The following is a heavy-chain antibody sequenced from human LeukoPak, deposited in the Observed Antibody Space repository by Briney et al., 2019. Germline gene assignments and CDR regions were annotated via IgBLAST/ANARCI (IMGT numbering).Heavy chain of an antibody. CDR1: GFTFSGFW. D-gene: IGHD6-6*01. V-gene: IGHV3-7*03. Sequence: GGSLRLSCAVSGFTFSGFWMSWSRQAPGKGLEWVASINSDGSERYYADAVKGRFTISRDNAKNSLYLQINSLRAEDTAVYYCARSSYSSSSSVWGQGTMVTVSS. J-gene: IGHJ3*01. CDR2: INSDGSER. CDR3: ARSSYSSSSSV.